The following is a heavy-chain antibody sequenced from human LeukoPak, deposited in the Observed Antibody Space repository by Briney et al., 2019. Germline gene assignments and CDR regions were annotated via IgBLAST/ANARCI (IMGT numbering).Heavy chain of an antibody. CDR3: AKGQELDDGVFDS. CDR1: GFTFSSSA. V-gene: IGHV3-23*01. CDR2: IRSNGDTT. J-gene: IGHJ4*02. Sequence: GGSLRLSCAASGFTFSSSAMTWVRQAPGKGLEWVSSIRSNGDTTYNADSVKGRFTISRDNSKNTLYLQMNRLRVEDTAIYYCAKGQELDDGVFDSWGQGTLVTVSS. D-gene: IGHD1-1*01.